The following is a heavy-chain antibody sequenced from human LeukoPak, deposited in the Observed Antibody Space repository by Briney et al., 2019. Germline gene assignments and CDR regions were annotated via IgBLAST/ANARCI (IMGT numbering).Heavy chain of an antibody. CDR3: ASVLVDLPAAGPRYNWFTP. Sequence: ASVKVSCKASGYTFTGYYMHWVRQAPGQGLEWMGWINPNSGGTNYAQKFQGRVTMTRDTSISTAYMELSRLRSDDTAVYYRASVLVDLPAAGPRYNWFTPGGKGPLVTVS. CDR1: GYTFTGYY. J-gene: IGHJ5*02. CDR2: INPNSGGT. D-gene: IGHD6-13*01. V-gene: IGHV1-2*02.